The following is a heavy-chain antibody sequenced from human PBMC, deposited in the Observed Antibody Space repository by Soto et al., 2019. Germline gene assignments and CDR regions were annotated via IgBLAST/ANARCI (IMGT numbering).Heavy chain of an antibody. Sequence: QVQLQESGPGLVKPSETLSLTCTVSGGSISNYYWSWIRQPPGKGLEWIGDIYYSGSTNYNPSLKRRVPISVDXXKXQXXLKLSSVTAADTAVYYCARDRRGIAAAGTRGAFDDWGQGTLVTVSS. CDR3: ARDRRGIAAAGTRGAFDD. V-gene: IGHV4-59*01. D-gene: IGHD6-13*01. J-gene: IGHJ4*02. CDR1: GGSISNYY. CDR2: IYYSGST.